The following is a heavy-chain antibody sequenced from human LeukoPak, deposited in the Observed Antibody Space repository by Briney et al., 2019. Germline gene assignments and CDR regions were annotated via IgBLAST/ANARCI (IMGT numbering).Heavy chain of an antibody. CDR1: GGSISSYY. Sequence: SETLSLTCTVSGGSISSYYWSWIRQPPGKGLEWIGYIYYSGSTNYNPSLKSRVNISVDTSKNQFSLKLSSVTAPDTAVYYCARLTAYYYMDAWGKGTTVTVSS. D-gene: IGHD5-18*01. CDR2: IYYSGST. V-gene: IGHV4-59*01. J-gene: IGHJ6*03. CDR3: ARLTAYYYMDA.